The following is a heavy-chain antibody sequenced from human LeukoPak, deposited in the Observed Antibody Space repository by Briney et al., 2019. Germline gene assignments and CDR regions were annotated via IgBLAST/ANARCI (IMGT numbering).Heavy chain of an antibody. CDR3: AKDTPSGDCYGY. D-gene: IGHD2-15*01. J-gene: IGHJ4*02. CDR1: GFTFSSYA. Sequence: GGSLRLSCAASGFTFSSYAMCWVGQAPGKGLERVSAISGSGGSTYYADSVKGRFTISRDNSKNTLYLQMNSLRAEDTAVYYCAKDTPSGDCYGYWGQGTLVTVSS. V-gene: IGHV3-23*01. CDR2: ISGSGGST.